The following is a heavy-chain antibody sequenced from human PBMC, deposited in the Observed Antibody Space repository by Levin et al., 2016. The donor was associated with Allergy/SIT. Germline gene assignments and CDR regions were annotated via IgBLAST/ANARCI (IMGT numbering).Heavy chain of an antibody. CDR1: GGSISSHY. J-gene: IGHJ5*02. Sequence: SETLSLTCTVSGGSISSHYWSWIRQPPGKGLEWIGYIHYSGSTKYNPSLKSRVTISVHTSKNQFSLKLSSVTAADTAVYYCARYGPIVVVPAATNWFDPWGQGTLVTVSS. CDR3: ARYGPIVVVPAATNWFDP. CDR2: IHYSGST. D-gene: IGHD2-2*01. V-gene: IGHV4-59*11.